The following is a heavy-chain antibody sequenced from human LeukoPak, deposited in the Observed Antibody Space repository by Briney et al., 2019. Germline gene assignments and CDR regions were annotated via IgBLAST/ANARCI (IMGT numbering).Heavy chain of an antibody. CDR1: GFTFSSYE. CDR3: ARGYSSYYPDAFDI. Sequence: GGSLRLSCVASGFTFSSYEMNWVRQAPGRGLEWVSYMSFSGGTIYYADSVKGQFTISRDNAKNSPYLQMNSLRAEDTAVYYCARGYSSYYPDAFDIWGQGTMVTVSS. D-gene: IGHD5-12*01. V-gene: IGHV3-48*03. CDR2: MSFSGGTI. J-gene: IGHJ3*02.